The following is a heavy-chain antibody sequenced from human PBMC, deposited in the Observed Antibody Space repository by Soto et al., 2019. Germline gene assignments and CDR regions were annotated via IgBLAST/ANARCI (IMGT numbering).Heavy chain of an antibody. CDR3: ARAGDYYDSSGHTAGDY. D-gene: IGHD3-22*01. V-gene: IGHV3-30-3*01. Sequence: QVQLVESGGGVVQPGRSLRLSCAASGFTFSSYAMHWVRQAPGKGLEWVAVISYDGSNKYYADPVKGRFTISRDNSKNTLYLQMNSLRAEDTAVYYCARAGDYYDSSGHTAGDYWGQGTLVTVSS. CDR1: GFTFSSYA. J-gene: IGHJ4*02. CDR2: ISYDGSNK.